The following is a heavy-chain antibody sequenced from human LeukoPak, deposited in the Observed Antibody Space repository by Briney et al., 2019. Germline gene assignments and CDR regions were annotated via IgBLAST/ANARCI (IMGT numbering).Heavy chain of an antibody. Sequence: SSETLSLTCAVYGGSLSGYYWSWIRQPPGKGLEWIGEINHSGSTNYNPSLKSRVTISVDTSKNQFSLKLSSVTAADTAVYYCARGRHYYDSSGYYPSDYWGQGTLVTVSS. CDR3: ARGRHYYDSSGYYPSDY. J-gene: IGHJ4*02. D-gene: IGHD3-22*01. CDR2: INHSGST. CDR1: GGSLSGYY. V-gene: IGHV4-34*01.